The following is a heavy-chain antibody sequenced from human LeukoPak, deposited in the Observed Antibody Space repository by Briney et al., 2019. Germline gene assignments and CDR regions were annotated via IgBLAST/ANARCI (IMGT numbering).Heavy chain of an antibody. CDR3: ARGTIFGVVVDDAFDI. Sequence: SVKVSCKASGGTFSSYAFSWVRQAPGQGLEWMGGIIPIVGTTNYAQMFQGRVTITADESTSTAYMELRSLRSDDTAVYYCARGTIFGVVVDDAFDIWGQGTMVTVSS. CDR1: GGTFSSYA. CDR2: IIPIVGTT. V-gene: IGHV1-69*13. D-gene: IGHD3-3*01. J-gene: IGHJ3*02.